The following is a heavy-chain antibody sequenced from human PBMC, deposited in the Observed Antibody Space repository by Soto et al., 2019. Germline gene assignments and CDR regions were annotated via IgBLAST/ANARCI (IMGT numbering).Heavy chain of an antibody. CDR2: ISPYSGYT. CDR1: GYSFMKYG. V-gene: IGHV1-18*01. Sequence: GASVKVSCKGFGYSFMKYGINWVRQAPGQGLEWVGWISPYSGYTHSAQKFHGRLTLTTDTAASTAYMELWILRPADTALYYCAREASVLNPAAQPSRLDSCGQGTLVT. J-gene: IGHJ4*02. CDR3: AREASVLNPAAQPSRLDS. D-gene: IGHD2-2*01.